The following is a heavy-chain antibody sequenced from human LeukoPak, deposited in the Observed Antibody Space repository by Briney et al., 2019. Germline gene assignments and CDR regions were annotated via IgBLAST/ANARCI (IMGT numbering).Heavy chain of an antibody. D-gene: IGHD1-26*01. CDR3: ATWGWERLTYYYYMDV. CDR1: GYTFTGYY. CDR2: VDPEDGET. Sequence: GASVKVSCKASGYTFTGYYMHWVQQAPGKGLEWMGRVDPEDGETIYAEKFQGRVTITADTSTDTAYMELSSLRSEDTAVYYCATWGWERLTYYYYMDVWGKGTTVTVSS. J-gene: IGHJ6*03. V-gene: IGHV1-69-2*01.